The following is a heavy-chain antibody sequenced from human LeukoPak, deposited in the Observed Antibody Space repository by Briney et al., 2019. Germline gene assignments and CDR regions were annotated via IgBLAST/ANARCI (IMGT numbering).Heavy chain of an antibody. Sequence: ASVKVSCKASGGTFSSYAISWVRQAPGQGLEWMGGIIPIFGTANYAQKFQGRVTITADESTSTAYMELSSLRSEDTAVYYCAKQESGYCSSTSCPGMDVWGQGTTVTASS. J-gene: IGHJ6*02. CDR3: AKQESGYCSSTSCPGMDV. CDR2: IIPIFGTA. D-gene: IGHD2-2*01. V-gene: IGHV1-69*13. CDR1: GGTFSSYA.